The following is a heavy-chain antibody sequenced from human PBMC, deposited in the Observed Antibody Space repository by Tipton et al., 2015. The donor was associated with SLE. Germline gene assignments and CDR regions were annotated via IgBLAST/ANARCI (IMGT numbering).Heavy chain of an antibody. CDR2: IYYSGST. Sequence: LRLSCTVSGGSISSSSYYWGWLRQPPGKGLEWIGSIYYSGSTYYNPSLKSRVTISVDTTKNPFSLKLSSVTAADTAVYFCARGTRKGFDIWGQGTMGTGSS. D-gene: IGHD1-14*01. J-gene: IGHJ3*02. V-gene: IGHV4-39*07. CDR3: ARGTRKGFDI. CDR1: GGSISSSSYY.